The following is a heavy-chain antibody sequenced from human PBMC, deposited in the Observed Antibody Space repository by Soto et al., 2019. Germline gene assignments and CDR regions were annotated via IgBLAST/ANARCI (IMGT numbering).Heavy chain of an antibody. J-gene: IGHJ6*02. Sequence: ESGGGVVQPGRSLRLSCAASGFTFRNNAMDWVRQAPGKGLEWVAVISYDGSNKYIAESVKGRFTIYRDNSKNTLFLQMNSLRAEDTAVYYCARGTTTSAFSAMDVWGQGTTVTVSS. D-gene: IGHD1-1*01. CDR3: ARGTTTSAFSAMDV. V-gene: IGHV3-30-3*01. CDR1: GFTFRNNA. CDR2: ISYDGSNK.